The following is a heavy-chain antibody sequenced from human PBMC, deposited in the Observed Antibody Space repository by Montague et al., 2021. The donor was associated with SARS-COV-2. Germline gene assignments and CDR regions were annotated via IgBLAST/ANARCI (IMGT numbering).Heavy chain of an antibody. D-gene: IGHD3-22*01. CDR3: ASPTYYYDSSGSDAFDI. J-gene: IGHJ3*02. Sequence: SETLSLTCTVSGGSISSSSYYWGWIRQLPGKGLEWIGSIYYSGSTYYNPSLKRRVTISVDTSKNQFSLKLSSVTAADTAVYYCASPTYYYDSSGSDAFDIWGQGTMVTVSS. V-gene: IGHV4-39*01. CDR2: IYYSGST. CDR1: GGSISSSSYY.